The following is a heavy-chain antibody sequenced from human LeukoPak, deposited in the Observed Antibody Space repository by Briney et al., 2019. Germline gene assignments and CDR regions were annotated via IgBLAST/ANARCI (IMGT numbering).Heavy chain of an antibody. Sequence: ASVKVSCKVSGYTLTELSMHWVRQAPGKGLEWMGGFDPEDGETIYAQKFQGRVTMTEDTSTDTAYMELSSLRSEDTAVYYCATSREYYDFWSGQFDYWGQGTLVIVSS. CDR1: GYTLTELS. J-gene: IGHJ4*02. D-gene: IGHD3-3*01. CDR2: FDPEDGET. CDR3: ATSREYYDFWSGQFDY. V-gene: IGHV1-24*01.